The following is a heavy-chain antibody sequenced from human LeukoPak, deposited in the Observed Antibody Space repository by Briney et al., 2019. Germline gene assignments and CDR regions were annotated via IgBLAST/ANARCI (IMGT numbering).Heavy chain of an antibody. CDR3: ARDHYGSGSDNFDY. CDR1: GFTFSSYS. CDR2: ISSSSSYI. V-gene: IGHV3-21*01. J-gene: IGHJ4*02. D-gene: IGHD3-10*01. Sequence: GGSLRLSCAASGFTFSSYSMNWVRQAPGKGLEWVSSISSSSSYIYYADSVKGRFTISRDNAKNSLYLQMNSLRAEDTAVYYCARDHYGSGSDNFDYWGQGTPVTVSS.